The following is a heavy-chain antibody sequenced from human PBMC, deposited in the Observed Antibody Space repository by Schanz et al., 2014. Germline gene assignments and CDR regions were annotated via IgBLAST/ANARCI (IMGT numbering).Heavy chain of an antibody. J-gene: IGHJ4*02. D-gene: IGHD6-19*01. Sequence: EVQLLESGGGLVQPGGSLRLSCTVSGFTVNNYAMNWVRQAPGRGLEWVSGITRQGTTYYADFVKGRFSISRDLSSNTLYLQMNSLRADDSAIYYCAKDHPSNGWPAFDVWGQGTQVTVSS. CDR1: GFTVNNYA. CDR2: ITRQGTT. CDR3: AKDHPSNGWPAFDV. V-gene: IGHV3-23*01.